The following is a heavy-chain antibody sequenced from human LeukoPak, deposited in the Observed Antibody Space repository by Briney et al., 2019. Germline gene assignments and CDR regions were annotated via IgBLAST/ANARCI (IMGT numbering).Heavy chain of an antibody. Sequence: GASVTVSFKASGYTFTIYGISWVRQAPGQGLEWMGWISAYNGNTNYAQKLQGRVTMTTDTSTSTAYMELRSLRSDDTAVYYCSRGIIGGHDFDYWGQGTLVTVSS. V-gene: IGHV1-18*01. D-gene: IGHD3-10*01. CDR2: ISAYNGNT. J-gene: IGHJ4*02. CDR1: GYTFTIYG. CDR3: SRGIIGGHDFDY.